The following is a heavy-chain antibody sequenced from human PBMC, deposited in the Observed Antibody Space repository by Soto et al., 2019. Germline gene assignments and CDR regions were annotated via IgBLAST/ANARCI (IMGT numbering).Heavy chain of an antibody. Sequence: GASVKVSCKTSGFTFGSSAVQWVRQARGHRLQWIGWIDVGSANANYAQMLQERVTISRDMSTSTAYMELSSLRPEDTAVYYCARDRGGDAFDIWGQGTMVTVSS. D-gene: IGHD3-10*01. CDR3: ARDRGGDAFDI. CDR1: GFTFGSSA. V-gene: IGHV1-58*01. CDR2: IDVGSANA. J-gene: IGHJ3*02.